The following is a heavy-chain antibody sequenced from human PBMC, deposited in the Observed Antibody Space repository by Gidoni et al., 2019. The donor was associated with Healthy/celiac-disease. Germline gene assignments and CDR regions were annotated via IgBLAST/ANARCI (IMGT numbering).Heavy chain of an antibody. J-gene: IGHJ4*02. V-gene: IGHV3-30-3*01. Sequence: QVQLVESGGGVVQPGRSLRLSCAASGFTFSGYAMHWVRQAPGQGLEWVAVISYDGSNKYYADSVKGRFTISRDNSKNTLYLQMNSLRAEDTAVYYCARDSLAYCGGDCYSDYWGQGTLVTVSS. D-gene: IGHD2-21*02. CDR2: ISYDGSNK. CDR1: GFTFSGYA. CDR3: ARDSLAYCGGDCYSDY.